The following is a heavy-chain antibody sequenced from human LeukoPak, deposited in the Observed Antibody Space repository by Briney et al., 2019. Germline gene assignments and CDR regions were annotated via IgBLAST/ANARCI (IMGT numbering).Heavy chain of an antibody. CDR3: GRDPDRLLVFGLDV. CDR1: GFTFNNYV. J-gene: IGHJ6*02. Sequence: GGSLRLSCAASGFTFNNYVVHWVRQTPGKGLEWMAMISQDGTSKNYADSVKGRFSISGDNSKDMVSLQMDSRTPADSAIYFCGRDPDRLLVFGLDVWGQGTTVIVSS. CDR2: ISQDGTSK. V-gene: IGHV3-30-3*01. D-gene: IGHD3-3*01.